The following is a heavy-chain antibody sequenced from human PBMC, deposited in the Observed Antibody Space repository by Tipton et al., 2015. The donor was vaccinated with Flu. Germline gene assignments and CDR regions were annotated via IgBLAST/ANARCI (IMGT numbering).Heavy chain of an antibody. D-gene: IGHD2-8*01. CDR2: IYYSGST. V-gene: IGHV4-59*02. Sequence: PSLTCFLSGGSVSSFHWSWIRQPPGGGLEWIGDIYYSGSTKFNPSLKSRVTISIDTSKNQLSLSLNSVTAADTAVYYCAKEMDSFYGMDVWGQGTTVTVSS. J-gene: IGHJ6*02. CDR1: GGSVSSFH. CDR3: AKEMDSFYGMDV.